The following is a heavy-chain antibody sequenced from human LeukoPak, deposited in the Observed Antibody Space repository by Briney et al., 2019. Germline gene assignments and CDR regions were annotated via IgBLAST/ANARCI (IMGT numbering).Heavy chain of an antibody. CDR1: GGSISIGGYY. J-gene: IGHJ4*02. CDR2: IYYSGST. D-gene: IGHD1-1*01. CDR3: ARDRNDWALDY. V-gene: IGHV4-31*03. Sequence: PSQTLSLTCTVSGGSISIGGYYWSWIRQHPGKGLEWIGYIYYSGSTYYNPSLKSRVTISVDTSKNQFSLKLSSVTAADTAVYYCARDRNDWALDYWGQGTLVTVSS.